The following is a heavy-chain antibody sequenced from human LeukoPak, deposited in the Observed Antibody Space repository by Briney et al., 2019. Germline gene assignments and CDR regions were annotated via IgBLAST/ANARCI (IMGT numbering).Heavy chain of an antibody. CDR3: AKDKRLGAFDP. D-gene: IGHD3-22*01. J-gene: IGHJ5*02. V-gene: IGHV3-43*02. CDR1: GFTFDDYA. Sequence: GGSLRLSCAASGFTFDDYAMHWVRQAPGKGLKWVSLISWDGGSTYYADSVKGRFTISRDNSKNSLYLQMNSMRTDDTALYYCAKDKRLGAFDPGSQGTLVTVSS. CDR2: ISWDGGST.